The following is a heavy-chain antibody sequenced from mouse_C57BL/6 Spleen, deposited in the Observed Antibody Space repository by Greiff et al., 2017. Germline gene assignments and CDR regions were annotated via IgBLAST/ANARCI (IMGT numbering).Heavy chain of an antibody. CDR3: ARDLTGPFAY. D-gene: IGHD4-1*01. V-gene: IGHV5-4*01. Sequence: EVLLVESGGGLVKPGGSLKLSCAASGFTFSSYAMSWVRQTPEKRLEWVATISDGGSYTYYPDNVKGRFTISRDNAKNNLYLQMRHLKSEDTAMYYCARDLTGPFAYWGQGTLVTVSA. CDR1: GFTFSSYA. J-gene: IGHJ3*01. CDR2: ISDGGSYT.